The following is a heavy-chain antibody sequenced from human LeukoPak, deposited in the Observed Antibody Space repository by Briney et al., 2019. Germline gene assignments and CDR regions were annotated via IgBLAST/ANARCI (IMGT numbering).Heavy chain of an antibody. J-gene: IGHJ5*02. V-gene: IGHV4-4*02. CDR2: IYHSGST. CDR3: AVVMGWFDP. Sequence: PSETLSLTCAVSGGSISSNNWWSWVRQPPGKGLEWIGEIYHSGSTNYNPSLKSRVTISVDKSKNQFSLKMTSVTAADTAVYYCAVVMGWFDPWGQGTLVTVSS. D-gene: IGHD2-15*01. CDR1: GGSISSNNW.